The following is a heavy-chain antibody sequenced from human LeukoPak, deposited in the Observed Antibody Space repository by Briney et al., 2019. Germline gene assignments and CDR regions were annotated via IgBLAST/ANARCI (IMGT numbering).Heavy chain of an antibody. D-gene: IGHD3-9*01. V-gene: IGHV1-18*01. CDR1: GYTFTSNS. CDR2: ISAYNGNT. J-gene: IGHJ6*03. Sequence: VASVKVSCKASGYTFTSNSISWVRQAPGQGLEWMGWISAYNGNTNYAQKLQGRVTMTTDTSTSTAYMELRSLRSDDTAVYYCARAVGRLRYFDWLRDYYYMDVWGKGTTVTVSS. CDR3: ARAVGRLRYFDWLRDYYYMDV.